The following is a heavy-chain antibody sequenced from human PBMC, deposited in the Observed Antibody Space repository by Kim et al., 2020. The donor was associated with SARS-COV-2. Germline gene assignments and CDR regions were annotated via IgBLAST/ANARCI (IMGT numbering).Heavy chain of an antibody. J-gene: IGHJ4*02. Sequence: GGSLRLSCAASGFTFSSYAMHWVRQAPGKGLEWVAVISYDGSNKYYADSVKGRFTISRDNSKNTLYLEMNSLRAEDTAVYYCARAAGGSYYASFDYWGQG. CDR2: ISYDGSNK. CDR3: ARAAGGSYYASFDY. CDR1: GFTFSSYA. D-gene: IGHD1-26*01. V-gene: IGHV3-30*04.